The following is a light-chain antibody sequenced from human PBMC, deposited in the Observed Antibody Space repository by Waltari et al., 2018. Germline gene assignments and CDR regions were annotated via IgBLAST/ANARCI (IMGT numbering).Light chain of an antibody. V-gene: IGLV1-51*01. CDR1: SSNIGYNH. CDR3: GSWESSLSVVV. CDR2: DNK. Sequence: QSVLTQPPSVSAAPGQKVIISCSGSSSNIGYNHVSWYQQPPGTAPKPLIHDNKKGPSGIPDRLAGAKSGTSATLGITGRQTGDEADYYCGSWESSLSVVVFGGGTKLTVL. J-gene: IGLJ2*01.